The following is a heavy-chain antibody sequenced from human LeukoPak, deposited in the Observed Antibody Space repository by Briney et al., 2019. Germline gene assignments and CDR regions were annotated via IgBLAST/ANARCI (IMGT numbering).Heavy chain of an antibody. CDR3: ARASSSWRLSFDY. CDR2: IHNSGST. J-gene: IGHJ4*02. Sequence: SETLSLTCTVAYDSISSYYWSWIRQPPGKGLEWIGYIHNSGSTMYDPSLKSRLAMSLDTSKNQFSLKLSAVTAADTGVYYCARASSSWRLSFDYRGQGTLVTVSS. D-gene: IGHD6-13*01. V-gene: IGHV4-59*01. CDR1: YDSISSYY.